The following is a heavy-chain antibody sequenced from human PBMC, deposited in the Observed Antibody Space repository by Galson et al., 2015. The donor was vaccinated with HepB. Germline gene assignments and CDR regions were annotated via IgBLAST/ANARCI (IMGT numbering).Heavy chain of an antibody. CDR2: IYVGDSDT. V-gene: IGHV5-51*01. D-gene: IGHD2-21*02. CDR1: GNSFRSYW. J-gene: IGHJ3*02. CDR3: ACAVVTAAFDI. Sequence: QSGAEVKKPGDSLKMSCKGSGNSFRSYWIGWVRQMRGKGLDWMGRIYVGDSDTRYSLSFQGQVTISADKSTSTAYLQWNSLKASDSAIYYCACAVVTAAFDIWGQGTMVTVSS.